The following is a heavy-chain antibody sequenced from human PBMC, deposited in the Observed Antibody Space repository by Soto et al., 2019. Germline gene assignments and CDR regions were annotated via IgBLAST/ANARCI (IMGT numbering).Heavy chain of an antibody. D-gene: IGHD2-8*02. CDR3: ARGMTPPGAPAWYYFDS. CDR2: FSLSGTT. V-gene: IGHV4-61*02. Sequence: PSETLSLTCSVSGGSIGSSSYYFGWIRQPAGKGLEWIGRFSLSGTTNYNPSLRSRVTMSADVSKNQFSLRLTSVTAADTALYYCARGMTPPGAPAWYYFDSWGQGTLVTVSS. CDR1: GGSIGSSSYY. J-gene: IGHJ4*02.